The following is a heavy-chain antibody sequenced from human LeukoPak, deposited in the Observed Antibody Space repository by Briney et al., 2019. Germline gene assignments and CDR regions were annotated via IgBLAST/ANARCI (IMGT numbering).Heavy chain of an antibody. D-gene: IGHD1-26*01. J-gene: IGHJ4*02. CDR3: AGEYGGYYPHPIDY. CDR1: GFTFSSYW. CDR2: INSDGSNT. Sequence: GGSLRLSCAASGFTFSSYWMHWVRQAPGKGLVWVSRINSDGSNTSYADSVKGRFTISRDNAKNTLYLQMNSLRAEDTAVYYCAGEYGGYYPHPIDYWGQGTLVTVSS. V-gene: IGHV3-74*01.